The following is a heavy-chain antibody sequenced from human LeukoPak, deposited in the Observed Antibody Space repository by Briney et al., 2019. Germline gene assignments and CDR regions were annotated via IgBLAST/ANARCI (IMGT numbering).Heavy chain of an antibody. CDR2: NNGDGSTT. J-gene: IGHJ4*02. Sequence: PGGSLRLSCVASGFSLSGYWMYWVRQAPGKGLMYISRNNGDGSTTNYADVVKGRFTISRDNAKNTLYLQMNSLRAGDTAVYYCARDWYHSFDYWGQGILVTVSS. V-gene: IGHV3-74*01. CDR3: ARDWYHSFDY. D-gene: IGHD1-14*01. CDR1: GFSLSGYW.